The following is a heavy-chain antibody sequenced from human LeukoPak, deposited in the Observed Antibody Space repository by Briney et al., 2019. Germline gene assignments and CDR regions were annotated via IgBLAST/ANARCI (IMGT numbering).Heavy chain of an antibody. CDR2: VDPEDGET. Sequence: ASVKVSCKVSGYTFTDYYMHWVQQAPGKGLEWMGLVDPEDGETIYAEKFQGRVTITADTSTDTAYMELSSLRSEDTAVYYCARAQASTLGYCSGGSCYYYYYMDVWGKGTTVTVSS. V-gene: IGHV1-69-2*01. J-gene: IGHJ6*03. D-gene: IGHD2-15*01. CDR1: GYTFTDYY. CDR3: ARAQASTLGYCSGGSCYYYYYMDV.